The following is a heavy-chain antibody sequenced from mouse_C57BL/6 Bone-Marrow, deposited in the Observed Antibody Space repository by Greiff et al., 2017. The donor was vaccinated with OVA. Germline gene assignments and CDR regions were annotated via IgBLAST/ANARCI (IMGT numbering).Heavy chain of an antibody. CDR2: IDPSDSYT. V-gene: IGHV1-59*01. Sequence: QVQLQQPGAELVRPGTSVKLSCKASGYTFTSYWMPWVKQRPGQGLEWIGVIDPSDSYTNYNQKFKGKATLTVDTSSSTAYMQLSSLTSEDSAVYYCARLLMLLGNAYWGQGTLVTVSA. J-gene: IGHJ3*01. D-gene: IGHD2-1*01. CDR3: ARLLMLLGNAY. CDR1: GYTFTSYW.